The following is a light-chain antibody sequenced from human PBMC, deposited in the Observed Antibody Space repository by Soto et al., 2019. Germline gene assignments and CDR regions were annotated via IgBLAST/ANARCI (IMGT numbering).Light chain of an antibody. Sequence: EIVLTQSPGTLSLSPGERATLSCRASQSVSSYLAWYQQKPGQAPRLLIYDASNRATGIPAKFSGSGSGTDFTLTISSLEPEDFAVYYCQQRTNWPPSLTLGGGTKVDIK. V-gene: IGKV3-11*01. J-gene: IGKJ4*01. CDR2: DAS. CDR1: QSVSSY. CDR3: QQRTNWPPSLT.